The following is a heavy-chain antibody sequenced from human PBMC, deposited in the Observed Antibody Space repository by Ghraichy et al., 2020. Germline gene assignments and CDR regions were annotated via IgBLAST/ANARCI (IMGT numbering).Heavy chain of an antibody. CDR2: ISSSAFTI. Sequence: GGSLRLSCAASGFSFSDYYMNWIRQAPGKGLEWVSYISSSAFTIYYADSVKGRFTISRDNAKNSLYLQMNRLRVEDTAVYYCARGHYDSSGYLFDYWGQGTLVTVSS. D-gene: IGHD3-22*01. CDR1: GFSFSDYY. CDR3: ARGHYDSSGYLFDY. V-gene: IGHV3-11*01. J-gene: IGHJ4*02.